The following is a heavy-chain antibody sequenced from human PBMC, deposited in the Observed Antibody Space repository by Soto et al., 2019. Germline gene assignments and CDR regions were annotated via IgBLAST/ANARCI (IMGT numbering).Heavy chain of an antibody. D-gene: IGHD1-26*01. CDR3: VKYSKPVG. CDR1: GVIFQNYT. V-gene: IGHV3-64D*06. Sequence: PGGSLRLSCASSGVIFQNYTMHLFRQAPGKGLEYVSTIDKDGIRTYYADSVKGRFTISRDNPKSTLYLEMRNLRLEDTAVYYCVKYSKPVGWGQGALVTV. J-gene: IGHJ4*02. CDR2: IDKDGIRT.